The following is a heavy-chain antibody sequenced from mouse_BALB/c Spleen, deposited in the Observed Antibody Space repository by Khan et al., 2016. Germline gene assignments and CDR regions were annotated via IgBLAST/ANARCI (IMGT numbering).Heavy chain of an antibody. CDR3: TRDGYFDV. CDR2: IRLKSNNYAT. V-gene: IGHV6-6*02. J-gene: IGHJ1*01. Sequence: EVKLEVSGGGLVQPGGSIKLSCVASGFTFSNYWMNWVRQSPEKGLEWVAEIRLKSNNYATHYAESVKGRFTISRDDSKSSVYLQMNNLRAVDTGIYYCTRDGYFDVWGAGTTVTVSS. CDR1: GFTFSNYW.